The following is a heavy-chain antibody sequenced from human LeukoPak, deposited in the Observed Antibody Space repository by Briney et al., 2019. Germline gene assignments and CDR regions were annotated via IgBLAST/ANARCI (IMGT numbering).Heavy chain of an antibody. D-gene: IGHD3-22*01. V-gene: IGHV3-21*01. Sequence: GGSLRLSCEASGFTFSSYSRNWVRQAPGKGLEWVSSISSSSSYIYYADSVKGRFTISRDNAKNSLYLQMNSLRAEDTAVYYCARDRTRYDSSGYDYWGQGTLVTVSS. CDR2: ISSSSSYI. CDR1: GFTFSSYS. CDR3: ARDRTRYDSSGYDY. J-gene: IGHJ4*02.